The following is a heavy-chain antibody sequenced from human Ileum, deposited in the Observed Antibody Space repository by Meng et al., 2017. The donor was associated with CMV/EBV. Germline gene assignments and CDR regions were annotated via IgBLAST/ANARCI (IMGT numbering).Heavy chain of an antibody. V-gene: IGHV3-30*02. CDR2: IRYDGSTT. CDR1: GFTFSDYG. J-gene: IGHJ1*01. Sequence: GASLKISCAASGFTFSDYGMHWVRQAPGKGLEWVSFIRYDGSTTYYADSVKSRFTISRNNSRNTLSLQMESVKPEGTGVYYCAEDAGQEWLERYFQHWGQGTQVTVSS. CDR3: AEDAGQEWLERYFQH. D-gene: IGHD6-19*01.